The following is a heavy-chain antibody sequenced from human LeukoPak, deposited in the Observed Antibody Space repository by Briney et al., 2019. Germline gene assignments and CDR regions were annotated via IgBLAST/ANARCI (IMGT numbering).Heavy chain of an antibody. CDR1: GGSPSSGGSY. CDR3: ARGDYYDRIDY. CDR2: IYYSVSN. D-gene: IGHD3-22*01. Sequence: PSWALSLTRTLSGGSPSSGGSYWRWIRQHPGKGLEWIGYIYYSVSNYYNPSLKSQVAISVDTSKNQYSLKLSSVPTADTAVYYCARGDYYDRIDYWGEGTLVTVSS. J-gene: IGHJ4*02. V-gene: IGHV4-31*01.